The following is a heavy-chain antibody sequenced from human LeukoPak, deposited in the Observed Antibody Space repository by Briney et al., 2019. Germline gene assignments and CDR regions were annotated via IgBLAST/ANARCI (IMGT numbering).Heavy chain of an antibody. CDR3: ARLTSSWYQDWYFDL. CDR1: GGSISSYF. J-gene: IGHJ2*01. V-gene: IGHV4-4*07. CDR2: IYTSGSP. Sequence: SETLSLTCTISGGSISSYFWSWIRQPAGKGLEWIGRIYTSGSPNYNPSLKSRVTMSVDTSKNQFSLKLSSVTAADTAVYYCARLTSSWYQDWYFDLWGRGTLVTVSS. D-gene: IGHD6-13*01.